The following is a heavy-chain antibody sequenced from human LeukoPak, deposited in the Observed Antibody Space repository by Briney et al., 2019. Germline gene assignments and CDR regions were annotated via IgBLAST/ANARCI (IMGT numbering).Heavy chain of an antibody. J-gene: IGHJ1*01. CDR2: INPSGGST. Sequence: ASVKVSCKASGYTFTSYYMHWVRQAPGQGLEWMGIINPSGGSTSHAQKFQGRVTMTRDMSTSTVYMELSSLRSEDTAVYYCARNGGSLEYFQHWGQGTLVTVSS. CDR1: GYTFTSYY. V-gene: IGHV1-46*01. D-gene: IGHD2-15*01. CDR3: ARNGGSLEYFQH.